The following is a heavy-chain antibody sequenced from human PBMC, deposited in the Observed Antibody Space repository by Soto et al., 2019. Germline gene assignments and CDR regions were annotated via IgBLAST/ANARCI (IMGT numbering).Heavy chain of an antibody. Sequence: HPGGSLRLSCAASGFTFSSYGMHWVRQAPGKGLEWVAVIWYDGSNKYYADSVKGRFTISRDNSKNTLYLQMNSLRAEDTAVYYCARVYYDSSGYNYYYGMDVWGQGTTVTVSS. J-gene: IGHJ6*02. CDR3: ARVYYDSSGYNYYYGMDV. D-gene: IGHD3-22*01. V-gene: IGHV3-33*01. CDR1: GFTFSSYG. CDR2: IWYDGSNK.